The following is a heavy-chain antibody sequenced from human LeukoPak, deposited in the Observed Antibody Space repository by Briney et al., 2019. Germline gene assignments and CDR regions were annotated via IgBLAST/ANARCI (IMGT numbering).Heavy chain of an antibody. CDR2: IKSKADGGTT. Sequence: KSGGSLRLSCTASGFTFSNTCMSWVRQAPGKGLEWVGRIKSKADGGTTDYAAPVKGRFTISRDDSKNTLYLQMNSLKTEDTAVYYCTTDGKGGAYPLDYWGQGTLVTVSS. J-gene: IGHJ4*02. CDR3: TTDGKGGAYPLDY. CDR1: GFTFSNTC. V-gene: IGHV3-15*01. D-gene: IGHD1-26*01.